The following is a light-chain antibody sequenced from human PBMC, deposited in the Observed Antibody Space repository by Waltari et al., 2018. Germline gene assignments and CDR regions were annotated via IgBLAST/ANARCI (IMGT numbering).Light chain of an antibody. V-gene: IGKV3-20*01. J-gene: IGKJ1*01. CDR3: QQYGSSSWT. CDR1: QSVSSSY. CDR2: GAS. Sequence: EIVLTQSPGTLSLSPGERATLSCRASQSVSSSYLAWYQQKPGRAPRLLIYGASSRATGIPDRFSGSGSGTDFTLTISRLEPEEFAVYYCQQYGSSSWTFGQGTKVEIK.